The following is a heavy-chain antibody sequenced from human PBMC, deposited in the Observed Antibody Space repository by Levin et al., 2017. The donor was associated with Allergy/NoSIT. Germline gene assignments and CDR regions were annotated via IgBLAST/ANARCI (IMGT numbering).Heavy chain of an antibody. CDR2: ISWNSGSI. Sequence: PGGSLRLSCAASGFTFDDYAMHWVRQAPGKGLEWVSGISWNSGSIGYADSVKGRFTISRDNAKNSLYLQMNSLRAEDTALYYCAKDTSQQQLPYYMDVWGKGTTVTVSS. CDR3: AKDTSQQQLPYYMDV. D-gene: IGHD6-13*01. J-gene: IGHJ6*03. V-gene: IGHV3-9*01. CDR1: GFTFDDYA.